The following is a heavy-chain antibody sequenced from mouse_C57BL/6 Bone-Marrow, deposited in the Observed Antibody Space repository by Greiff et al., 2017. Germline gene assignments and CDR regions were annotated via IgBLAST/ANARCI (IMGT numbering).Heavy chain of an antibody. J-gene: IGHJ3*01. CDR2: INPNNGGT. Sequence: EVQLQQSGPELVKPGASVKISCKASGYTFTDYYMNWVKQSHGKSLEWIGDINPNNGGTSYNQKFKGKATLTVDKSSSTAYMELRSLTSECSAVYYCARFAYWGQGTLVTVSA. CDR3: ARFAY. V-gene: IGHV1-26*01. CDR1: GYTFTDYY.